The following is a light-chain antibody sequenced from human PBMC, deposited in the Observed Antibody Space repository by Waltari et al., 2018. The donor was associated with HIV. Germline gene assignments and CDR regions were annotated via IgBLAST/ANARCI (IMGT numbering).Light chain of an antibody. J-gene: IGLJ3*02. V-gene: IGLV2-11*01. CDR2: DVT. CDR3: CSFAGSYTLV. Sequence: QSALTQPRSVSGSPGQSVTISCTGTSSDIGDYNYVSWYQQNPGKAPKLMIYDVTKPPSGVPDRCSGSKSCNTASLTISGLQAEDEAAYYCCSFAGSYTLVFGGGTKLTVL. CDR1: SSDIGDYNY.